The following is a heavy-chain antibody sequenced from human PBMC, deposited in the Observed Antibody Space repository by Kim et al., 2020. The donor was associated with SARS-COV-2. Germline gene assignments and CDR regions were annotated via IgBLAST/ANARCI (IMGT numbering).Heavy chain of an antibody. CDR1: GFTFDDYA. Sequence: GGSLRLSCAASGFTFDDYAMHWVRQAPGKVLEWVSGISWNSGSIGYADSVNGRFTISRDNAKNSLYLQMNSLRADDTALYYCAKGIIPYYYDSSGCSFWGQCTLVTVSS. CDR3: AKGIIPYYYDSSGCSF. V-gene: IGHV3-9*01. D-gene: IGHD3-22*01. J-gene: IGHJ1*01. CDR2: ISWNSGSI.